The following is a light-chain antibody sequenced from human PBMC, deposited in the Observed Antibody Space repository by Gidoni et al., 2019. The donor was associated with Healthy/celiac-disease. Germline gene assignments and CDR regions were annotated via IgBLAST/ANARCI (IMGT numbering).Light chain of an antibody. CDR3: SSYTSTSRVV. Sequence: QSALTQPASVSGSPGQSINISCTGTSSDVGGYNYVSWYQQHPGKAPKLMIYDVSNRPSGVSNRFSGSKSGNTASLTISGLQAEDEADYYCSSYTSTSRVVFGGGTKLTVL. V-gene: IGLV2-14*01. CDR2: DVS. J-gene: IGLJ2*01. CDR1: SSDVGGYNY.